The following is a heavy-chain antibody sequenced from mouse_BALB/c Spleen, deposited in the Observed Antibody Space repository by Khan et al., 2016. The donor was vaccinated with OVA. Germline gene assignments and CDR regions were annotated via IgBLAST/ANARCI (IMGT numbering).Heavy chain of an antibody. J-gene: IGHJ4*01. V-gene: IGHV2-3*01. CDR2: IWGDGNT. Sequence: VQLQESGPGLVAPSQSLSITCTVSGFSLTSYGVSWVRHPPGKGLEWLGVIWGDGNTNFHSALRSRLSISKDNSKSQVFLKLNSLQTDDTATYYCAKDRGYYAVDYWGQGTSVTGSS. CDR3: AKDRGYYAVDY. CDR1: GFSLTSYG.